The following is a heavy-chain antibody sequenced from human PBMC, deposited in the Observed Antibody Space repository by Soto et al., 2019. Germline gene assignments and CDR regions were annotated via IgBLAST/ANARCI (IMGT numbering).Heavy chain of an antibody. V-gene: IGHV3-23*01. D-gene: IGHD3-10*01. CDR1: GFTFNSYA. Sequence: GGSLRLSCAASGFTFNSYAMTWVRQAPGTGLEWVSTISNGGGNAFYADPVKGRFTISRDNSENTLYLQMNSLRADDTAVYYCAKVRDSGSYYNAFDYWGQGTLVTVSS. CDR3: AKVRDSGSYYNAFDY. J-gene: IGHJ4*02. CDR2: ISNGGGNA.